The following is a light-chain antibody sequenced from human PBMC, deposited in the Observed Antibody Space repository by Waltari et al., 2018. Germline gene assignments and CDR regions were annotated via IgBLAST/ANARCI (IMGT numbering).Light chain of an antibody. CDR1: HGISSY. J-gene: IGKJ3*01. Sequence: INCRASHGISSYLAWYQQKPGKAPELLIYAASTLQSGVPSRFSGSGSGTDFTLTISSLQPDDFATYYCQQLNSYPLSFGPGTKVDVK. CDR3: QQLNSYPLS. V-gene: IGKV1-9*01. CDR2: AAS.